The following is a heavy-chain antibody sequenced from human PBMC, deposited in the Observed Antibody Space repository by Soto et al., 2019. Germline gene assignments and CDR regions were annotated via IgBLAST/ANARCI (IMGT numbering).Heavy chain of an antibody. CDR3: APHVSCSGGSCQYDAFAI. Sequence: EVQVLESGGGLVQPGGSLRLSCEGSGFTVSSHAMTGIRQAPGKGPEWVSTVTADGGTYYADSVKGRFAMSRDTSENTLYLQMNSMGAEDTAAYYCAPHVSCSGGSCQYDAFAIRGQGTMVTVS. CDR1: GFTVSSHA. V-gene: IGHV3-23*01. CDR2: VTADGGT. J-gene: IGHJ3*02. D-gene: IGHD2-15*01.